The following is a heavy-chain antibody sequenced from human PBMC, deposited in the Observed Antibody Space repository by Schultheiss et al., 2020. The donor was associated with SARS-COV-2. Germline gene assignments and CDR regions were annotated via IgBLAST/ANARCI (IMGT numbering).Heavy chain of an antibody. V-gene: IGHV6-1*01. CDR1: GDSVSSNGGA. J-gene: IGHJ4*02. CDR3: ARDTSYCGGDCFRYFDY. CDR2: TYYRSKWYN. D-gene: IGHD2-21*01. Sequence: SQTLSLTCAISGDSVSSNGGAWNWIRQSPSRGLEWLGRTYYRSKWYNDYAVSVKSRITINPDTSKNQFSLQLNSVTPEDTAVYYCARDTSYCGGDCFRYFDYWGQGTLVTVSS.